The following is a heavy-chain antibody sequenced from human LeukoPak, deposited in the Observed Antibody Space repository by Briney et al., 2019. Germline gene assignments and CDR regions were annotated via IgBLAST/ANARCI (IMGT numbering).Heavy chain of an antibody. CDR1: GFTFSSYA. Sequence: PGGSLRVSCAASGFTFSSYAMSWVRQAPGKGLEWVSAISGSGGSTYYADSVKGRFTISRDNSKNTLYLQMNSLRAEDTAVYYXXXXXXXXXXSGYSSFDYWGQGTLVTVSS. J-gene: IGHJ4*02. V-gene: IGHV3-23*01. CDR3: XXXXXXXXXSGYSSFDY. D-gene: IGHD3-22*01. CDR2: ISGSGGST.